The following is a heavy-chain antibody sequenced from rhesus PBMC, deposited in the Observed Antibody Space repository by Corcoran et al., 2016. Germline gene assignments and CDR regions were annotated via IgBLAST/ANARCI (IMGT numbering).Heavy chain of an antibody. D-gene: IGHD1-26*01. J-gene: IGHJ4*01. CDR1: GGSVSNSNW. CDR2: IGCGSGST. Sequence: QVQLQESGPGLVKASETLSLTCAVSGGSVSNSNWWTCIRQPPGKWLEWIGYIGCGSGSTAYNPSLKSRVTISRDTSHSQVSLKLNSVTAADTAVYYCARLNWNSLDYWGQGVLVTVSS. V-gene: IGHV4-65*01. CDR3: ARLNWNSLDY.